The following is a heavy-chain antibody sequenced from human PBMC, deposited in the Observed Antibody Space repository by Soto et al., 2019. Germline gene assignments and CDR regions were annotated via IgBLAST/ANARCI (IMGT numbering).Heavy chain of an antibody. J-gene: IGHJ3*02. D-gene: IGHD3-22*01. CDR1: GFTVSSNY. CDR2: IYSGGST. V-gene: IGHV3-66*01. Sequence: GGSLRLSCAASGFTVSSNYMSWVRQAPGKGLEWVSVIYSGGSTYYADSVKGRFTISRDNSKNTLYLQMNSLRAEDTAVYYCARVSSSIVVVLDAFDIWGQGTMVTVSS. CDR3: ARVSSSIVVVLDAFDI.